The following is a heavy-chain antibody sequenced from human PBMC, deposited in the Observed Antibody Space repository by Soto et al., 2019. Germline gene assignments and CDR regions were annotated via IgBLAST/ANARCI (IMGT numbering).Heavy chain of an antibody. D-gene: IGHD3-9*01. CDR3: GRLEGLATISYYFDY. V-gene: IGHV4-39*01. CDR1: GGSVNISC. J-gene: IGHJ4*02. CDR2: VYYSGST. Sequence: PSDTLSLTCTVSGGSVNISCCGGIRQPQGKGLEWIGSVYYSGSTYYNPSLESRVTISVDKSKNQFSLKLMSLSAADTAVYYCGRLEGLATISYYFDYWGQGALVTVSS.